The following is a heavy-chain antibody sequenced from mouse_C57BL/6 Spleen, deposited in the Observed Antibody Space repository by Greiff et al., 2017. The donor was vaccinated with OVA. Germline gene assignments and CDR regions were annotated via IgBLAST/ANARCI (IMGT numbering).Heavy chain of an antibody. CDR2: IDPSDSET. Sequence: QVQLQQPGAELVRPGSSVKLSCKASGYTFTSYWMHWVRQRPIQGLEWIGNIDPSDSETHYNQKFKDKATLTVDKSSSTAYMQLSSLTSEDSAVYYCARDGHNGGYWGQGTTLTVSS. CDR3: ARDGHNGGY. J-gene: IGHJ2*01. D-gene: IGHD2-3*01. CDR1: GYTFTSYW. V-gene: IGHV1-52*01.